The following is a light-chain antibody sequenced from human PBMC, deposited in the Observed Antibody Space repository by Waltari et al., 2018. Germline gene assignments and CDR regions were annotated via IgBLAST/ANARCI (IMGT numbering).Light chain of an antibody. V-gene: IGLV2-11*01. CDR3: CSFAGSHTLI. CDR2: AVN. CDR1: SSDIGGSDY. Sequence: QSALTQPRAVSGSPGQSVTISCTGTSSDIGGSDYVPWYQQYPGKAPKLVIYAVNRRPSGVSDHFSGSKSGNTASLTISGLQAEDEADYFCCSFAGSHTLIFGGGTRLTVL. J-gene: IGLJ2*01.